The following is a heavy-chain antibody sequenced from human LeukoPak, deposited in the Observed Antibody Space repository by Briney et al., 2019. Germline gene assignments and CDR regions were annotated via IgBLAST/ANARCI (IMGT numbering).Heavy chain of an antibody. CDR2: INPNSGGT. V-gene: IGHV1-2*02. CDR1: GYTFTGYY. CDR3: ATRTLLWFGELLSD. Sequence: ASVKVSCKASGYTFTGYYMHWVRQAPGQGLEWMGWINPNSGGTNYAQKFQGRVTMTRDTSISTAYMEVSRLRSDDTAVYYCATRTLLWFGELLSDWGQGTLVTVSS. D-gene: IGHD3-10*01. J-gene: IGHJ4*02.